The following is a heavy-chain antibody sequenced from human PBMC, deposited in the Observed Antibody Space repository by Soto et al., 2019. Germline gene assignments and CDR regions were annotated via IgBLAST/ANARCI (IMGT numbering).Heavy chain of an antibody. CDR2: IYYSGST. CDR3: ARQVHIVVVVAAQRINWFDP. J-gene: IGHJ5*02. V-gene: IGHV4-39*01. Sequence: SSETLSLTCTVSGGSISSSSYYWGWIRQPPGKGLEWIGSIYYSGSTYYNPSLKSRVTISVDTSKNQFSLKLSSVTAADTAVYYCARQVHIVVVVAAQRINWFDPWGQGTLVTVSS. D-gene: IGHD2-15*01. CDR1: GGSISSSSYY.